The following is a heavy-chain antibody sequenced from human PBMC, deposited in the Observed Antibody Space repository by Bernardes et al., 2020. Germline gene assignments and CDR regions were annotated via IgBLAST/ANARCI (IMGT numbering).Heavy chain of an antibody. CDR1: GFTFSGYW. CDR2: ISTDGATT. J-gene: IGHJ4*02. Sequence: GSLRLSCAASGFTFSGYWMHWVRQTPGKGLVWVFGISTDGATTRYADSVKGRFTISRDNAENTVYLQMNSMRDEDTAVYYCARGSGYYYFDYWGQGTLVTVSS. V-gene: IGHV3-74*01. CDR3: ARGSGYYYFDY. D-gene: IGHD6-19*01.